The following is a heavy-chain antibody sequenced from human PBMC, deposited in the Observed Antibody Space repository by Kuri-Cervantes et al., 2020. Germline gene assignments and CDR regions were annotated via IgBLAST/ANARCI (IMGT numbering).Heavy chain of an antibody. J-gene: IGHJ4*02. Sequence: SETLSLTCTVSGGSISSGGYYWSWIRQHPGKGLEWIGYIYYSGSTYYNPTLKSRVTIYVDTSKNQFSLKLSSVTAADTAVYYCAREPYQLPNDYWGQGTLVTVSS. CDR1: GGSISSGGYY. V-gene: IGHV4-31*03. D-gene: IGHD2-2*01. CDR3: AREPYQLPNDY. CDR2: IYYSGST.